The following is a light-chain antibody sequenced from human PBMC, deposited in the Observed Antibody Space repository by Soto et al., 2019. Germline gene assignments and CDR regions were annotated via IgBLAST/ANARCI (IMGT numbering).Light chain of an antibody. CDR1: SSCVGGYNY. J-gene: IGLJ2*01. V-gene: IGLV2-8*01. Sequence: QSALTQPPSASGSPGQSVTISCTGTSSCVGGYNYVSWYQQHPGKAPKLMISEVSKRPSGVPDRFSGSKSGNTASLTVSGLQAEDEADYYCRSFAGNNNLVFGGGTKLTVL. CDR2: EVS. CDR3: RSFAGNNNLV.